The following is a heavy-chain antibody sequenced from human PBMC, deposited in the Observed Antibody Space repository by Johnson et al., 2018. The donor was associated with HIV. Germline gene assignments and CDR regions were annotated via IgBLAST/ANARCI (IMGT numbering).Heavy chain of an antibody. J-gene: IGHJ3*02. CDR1: GFTFSSYA. CDR2: ISVSGGST. D-gene: IGHD6-19*01. V-gene: IGHV3-23*04. CDR3: AKDIASGYTNGGTLDI. Sequence: VQLVESGGGLVQPGGSLRLSCAASGFTFSSYAMSWVRQAPGKGLEWVSAISVSGGSTYYADSVKGRFTISRDNSKNTLYLQMNSLRAEDTAVYYCAKDIASGYTNGGTLDIWGQGTMVTVSS.